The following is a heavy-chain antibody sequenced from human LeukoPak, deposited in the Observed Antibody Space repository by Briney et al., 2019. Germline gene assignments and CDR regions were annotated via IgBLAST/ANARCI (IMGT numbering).Heavy chain of an antibody. V-gene: IGHV4-34*01. CDR1: GGSFSGYY. CDR3: ASVGFWSGYHDFDY. CDR2: INHSGST. Sequence: SETLSLTCAVYGGSFSGYYWSWIRQPPGKGLEWIGEINHSGSTNYNPSLKSRVTISVDTSKNQFSLKLSSVTAADAAVYYCASVGFWSGYHDFDYWGQGTLVTVSS. J-gene: IGHJ4*02. D-gene: IGHD3-3*01.